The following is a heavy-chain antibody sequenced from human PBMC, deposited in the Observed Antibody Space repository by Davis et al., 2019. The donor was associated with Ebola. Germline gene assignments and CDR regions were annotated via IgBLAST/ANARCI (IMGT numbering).Heavy chain of an antibody. Sequence: GESLKISCAASGFTFSSYWMSWVRQAPGKGLEWVANIKQDGSEKYYVDSVKGRFTISRDNAKNSLYLQMNSLRAEDTALYYCAKDYIAAAGTVYYGMDVWGQGTTVTVSS. CDR2: IKQDGSEK. CDR3: AKDYIAAAGTVYYGMDV. V-gene: IGHV3-7*03. CDR1: GFTFSSYW. J-gene: IGHJ6*02. D-gene: IGHD6-13*01.